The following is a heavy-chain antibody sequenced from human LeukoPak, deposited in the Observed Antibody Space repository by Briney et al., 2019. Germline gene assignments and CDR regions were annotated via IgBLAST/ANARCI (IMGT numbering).Heavy chain of an antibody. V-gene: IGHV4-59*08. Sequence: SETLSLTCTVSGGSISNYYWSWIRQPPGKGLEWIGYISYSGSTNYNPSLKSRVTISIDTSKNQFSLKLSSVTAADTAVYYCARRGSGWYVDYWGQGTLVTVSS. CDR3: ARRGSGWYVDY. CDR1: GGSISNYY. J-gene: IGHJ4*02. CDR2: ISYSGST. D-gene: IGHD6-19*01.